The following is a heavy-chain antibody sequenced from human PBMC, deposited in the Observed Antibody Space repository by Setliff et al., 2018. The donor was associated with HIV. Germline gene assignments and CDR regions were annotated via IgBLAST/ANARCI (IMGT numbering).Heavy chain of an antibody. D-gene: IGHD3-9*01. CDR2: IDSIGNT. CDR3: ARVYYDILTGYGYFDD. V-gene: IGHV4-4*09. J-gene: IGHJ4*02. CDR1: GGSINNNQ. Sequence: SETMSLTCTVSGGSINNNQWGWIRQPPEKGREWIGYIDSIGNTSYNPSLKSRVIISVATSKNQFALKLSSVTAADTAVYYCARVYYDILTGYGYFDDWGQGTLVTVSS.